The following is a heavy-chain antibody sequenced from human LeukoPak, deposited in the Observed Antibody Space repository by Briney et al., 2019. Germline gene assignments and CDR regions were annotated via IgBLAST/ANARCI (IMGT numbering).Heavy chain of an antibody. CDR1: GFTFDDYA. D-gene: IGHD4-17*01. CDR3: ARDDFGAYGF. CDR2: ISWNSGSI. J-gene: IGHJ4*02. V-gene: IGHV3-9*03. Sequence: PGGSLRLSCAASGFTFDDYAMHWVRQAPGKGLEWVSGISWNSGSIGYADSVKGRFTISRDNAKNSLYLQMNSLRAEDMAVYYCARDDFGAYGFWGQGTLVTVSS.